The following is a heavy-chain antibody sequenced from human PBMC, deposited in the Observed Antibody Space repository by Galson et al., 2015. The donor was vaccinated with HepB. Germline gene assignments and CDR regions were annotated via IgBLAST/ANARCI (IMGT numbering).Heavy chain of an antibody. V-gene: IGHV3-23*01. CDR3: AKEEVPNDY. CDR2: ISISGRNT. Sequence: SLRLSCAVSGFSFSNSAMTWVRQAPGRGLEWISGISISGRNTYYADSVKGRFTISRDNSKNTVFLQMNSLRAEDTAVYYCAKEEVPNDYWGQGTLVRVSA. CDR1: GFSFSNSA. J-gene: IGHJ4*02. D-gene: IGHD4/OR15-4a*01.